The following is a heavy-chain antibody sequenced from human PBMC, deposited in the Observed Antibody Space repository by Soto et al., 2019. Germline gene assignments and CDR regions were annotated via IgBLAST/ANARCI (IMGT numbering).Heavy chain of an antibody. CDR3: ATYTSLDY. V-gene: IGHV3-53*02. CDR1: GFTVSNNY. D-gene: IGHD2-2*02. J-gene: IGHJ4*02. Sequence: EVQLVETGGGLIQPGGSLRLSCAASGFTVSNNYMSWVRQAPGKGLEWVSLIYSGGSTFYADSVKGRFTISRDNSKTTLFLQMNSLRAEDTAVYFCATYTSLDYWGQGTRVTVSS. CDR2: IYSGGST.